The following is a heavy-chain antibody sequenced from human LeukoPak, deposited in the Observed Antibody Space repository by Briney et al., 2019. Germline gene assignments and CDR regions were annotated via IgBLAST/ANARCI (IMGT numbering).Heavy chain of an antibody. J-gene: IGHJ4*02. CDR1: GFTFSSYS. D-gene: IGHD2-2*01. V-gene: IGHV3-21*01. Sequence: GGSLRLSCAASGFTFSSYSMNWVRQAPGKGLEWVSSISSSSSYIYYADSVKGRFTISRDNAKNSLYLQMNSLRAEDTAVYYCARGRNCGSTRCSEIDYWGQGTLVTVSS. CDR2: ISSSSSYI. CDR3: ARGRNCGSTRCSEIDY.